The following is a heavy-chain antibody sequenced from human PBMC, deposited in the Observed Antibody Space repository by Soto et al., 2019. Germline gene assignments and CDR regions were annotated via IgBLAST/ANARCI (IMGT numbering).Heavy chain of an antibody. J-gene: IGHJ3*02. CDR2: ISWNSGSI. CDR3: AKDKSSGWFGNDAFDI. CDR1: GFTFDDYA. Sequence: GGSLRLSCAASGFTFDDYAMHWVRQAPGKGLEWVSGISWNSGSIGYADSVKGRFTISRDNAKNSLYLQMNSLRAEDTALYYCAKDKSSGWFGNDAFDIWGQGTMVTVSS. V-gene: IGHV3-9*01. D-gene: IGHD6-19*01.